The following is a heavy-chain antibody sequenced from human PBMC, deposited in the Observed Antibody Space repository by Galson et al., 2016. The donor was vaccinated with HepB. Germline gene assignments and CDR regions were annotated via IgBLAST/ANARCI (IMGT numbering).Heavy chain of an antibody. J-gene: IGHJ4*02. D-gene: IGHD6-19*01. CDR3: VKDKTSGYSSGWYYFDY. CDR2: VRWNSGRL. Sequence: SLRLSCAASGFRFDEYAIHWVRQAPGKGLEWVSGVRWNSGRLGYADSVKGRFTISRDNAKNSLYLQMNSLRAEDTALYYCVKDKTSGYSSGWYYFDYWGQRTLVTVSS. V-gene: IGHV3-9*01. CDR1: GFRFDEYA.